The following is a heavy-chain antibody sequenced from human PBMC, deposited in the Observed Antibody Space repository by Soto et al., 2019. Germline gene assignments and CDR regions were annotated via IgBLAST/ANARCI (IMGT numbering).Heavy chain of an antibody. J-gene: IGHJ4*02. CDR2: IYYSGST. V-gene: IGHV4-39*01. CDR1: GGSISSSSYY. CDR3: ARVARTYYYDSSGRPPLGFDY. D-gene: IGHD3-22*01. Sequence: PSETLSLTCTVSGGSISSSSYYWGWIRQPPGKGLEWIGSIYYSGSTYYNPSLKSRVTISVDTSKNQFSLKLSSVTAADTAVYYCARVARTYYYDSSGRPPLGFDYWGQGTLVTVSS.